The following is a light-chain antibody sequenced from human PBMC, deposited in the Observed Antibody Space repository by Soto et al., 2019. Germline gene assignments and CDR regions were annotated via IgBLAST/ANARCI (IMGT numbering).Light chain of an antibody. CDR3: QHYNDWPRT. Sequence: EIVMTQSPATLSVSPGERATLSCRASQSVSSNLAWYQQKPGQAPRLLIYGASTRATGIPARFSGSRSGTEFTLNISSLQSEDFAVYYCQHYNDWPRTFGQGTKVEIK. J-gene: IGKJ1*01. V-gene: IGKV3-15*01. CDR2: GAS. CDR1: QSVSSN.